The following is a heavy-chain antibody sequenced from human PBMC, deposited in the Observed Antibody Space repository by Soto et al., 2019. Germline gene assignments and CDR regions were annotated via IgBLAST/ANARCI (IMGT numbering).Heavy chain of an antibody. J-gene: IGHJ6*03. D-gene: IGHD3-3*01. V-gene: IGHV3-74*01. CDR2: INSDGSST. Sequence: EVQLVESGGGLVQPGGSLRLSCAASGFTFSSCWMHWVRQSPGKGLVWVSRINSDGSSTSYADSVKGRFTISRDNAKNTLYLQMNSLRAEDTAVYYCARRTYYDFWSGYGLEVFQPNYYMDVWGKGTTVTVSS. CDR1: GFTFSSCW. CDR3: ARRTYYDFWSGYGLEVFQPNYYMDV.